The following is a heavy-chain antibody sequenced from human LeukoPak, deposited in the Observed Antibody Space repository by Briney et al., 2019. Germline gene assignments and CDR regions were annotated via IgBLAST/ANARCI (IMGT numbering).Heavy chain of an antibody. CDR3: ATDRGWRTSGYYLYYFEY. Sequence: GGSLRLSRAASGFIFTNYFMSWVRQAPGKGLEWVASIKHDGSEKYYVDSVRGRFTISRDNTMNSLYLQMSSLRAEDMAVYYCATDRGWRTSGYYLYYFEYWGQGTLVTFSS. V-gene: IGHV3-7*01. CDR1: GFIFTNYF. CDR2: IKHDGSEK. J-gene: IGHJ4*02. D-gene: IGHD3-3*01.